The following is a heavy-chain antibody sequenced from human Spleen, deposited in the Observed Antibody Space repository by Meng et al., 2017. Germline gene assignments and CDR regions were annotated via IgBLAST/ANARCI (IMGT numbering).Heavy chain of an antibody. CDR1: GGPFGDYY. CDR3: ARGPTTMAHDFDY. D-gene: IGHD4-11*01. J-gene: IGHJ4*02. Sequence: QCLDRLFDPSDPLRLCCVVSGGPFGDYYGSCILQLPGKELEWFGEIDHSGSTNYNPSLESRATISVDTSQNNLSLKLSSVTAADSAVYYCARGPTTMAHDFDYWGQGTLVTVSS. CDR2: IDHSGST. V-gene: IGHV4-34*01.